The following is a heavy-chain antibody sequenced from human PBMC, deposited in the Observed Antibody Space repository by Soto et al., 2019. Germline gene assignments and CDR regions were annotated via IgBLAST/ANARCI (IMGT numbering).Heavy chain of an antibody. V-gene: IGHV3-30*18. CDR1: GFTFSSYG. Sequence: GGSLRLSCAASGFTFSSYGMHWVRQAPGKGLEWVAVISYDGSNKYYADSVKGRFTISRDNSKNTLYLQMNSLRAEDTAVYYCAKDYGSGSYPYYYYGMDVWGQGTTVTVSS. J-gene: IGHJ6*02. CDR3: AKDYGSGSYPYYYYGMDV. D-gene: IGHD3-10*01. CDR2: ISYDGSNK.